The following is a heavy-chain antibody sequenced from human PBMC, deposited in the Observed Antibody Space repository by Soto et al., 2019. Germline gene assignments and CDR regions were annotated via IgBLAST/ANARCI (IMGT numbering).Heavy chain of an antibody. CDR3: VRSIPCRGGDCSYNYKLDV. V-gene: IGHV3-72*01. CDR2: TRNTANSQTT. J-gene: IGHJ6*02. D-gene: IGHD2-21*02. CDR1: GFTFSDHY. Sequence: PGGSLRLSCAGSGFTFSDHYMDWVRQAPGKGLEWVGRTRNTANSQTTAYAASVKGRFTISRDDSKDSLSLQMNSLITEDTAVYYCVRSIPCRGGDCSYNYKLDVWGQGTTVTVSS.